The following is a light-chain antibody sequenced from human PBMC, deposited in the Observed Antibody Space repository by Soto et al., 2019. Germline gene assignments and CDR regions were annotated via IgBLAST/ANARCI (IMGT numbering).Light chain of an antibody. CDR2: VDNDGSH. J-gene: IGLJ2*01. Sequence: QAVVTQSPSASASLGASVKLTCTLSSGHNNYAIAWHQQQPEKGPRYLMKVDNDGSHNKGDGIPDRFSGSSSGAERYLTISNLQSEDEADYYCQTWGTGIVVFGGGTQLTVL. CDR1: SGHNNYA. V-gene: IGLV4-69*01. CDR3: QTWGTGIVV.